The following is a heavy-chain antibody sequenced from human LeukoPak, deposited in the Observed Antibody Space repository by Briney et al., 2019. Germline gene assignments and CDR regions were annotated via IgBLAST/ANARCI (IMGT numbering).Heavy chain of an antibody. D-gene: IGHD3-22*01. CDR2: INPSGGST. Sequence: GASVKVSCKASGYTFTSYYMHWVRQAPGQGLEWMGIINPSGGSTSYAQKFQGRVTMTRDTSTSTVYMELSSLRSEDTAVHYCARDYYYDSSGYRWNFDYWGQGTLVTVSS. CDR3: ARDYYYDSSGYRWNFDY. V-gene: IGHV1-46*01. J-gene: IGHJ4*02. CDR1: GYTFTSYY.